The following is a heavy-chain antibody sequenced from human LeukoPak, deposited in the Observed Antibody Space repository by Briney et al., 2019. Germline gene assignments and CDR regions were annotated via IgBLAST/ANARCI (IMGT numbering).Heavy chain of an antibody. CDR1: GYTFTSYG. CDR3: ARTYGGNFDFDY. V-gene: IGHV1-2*06. Sequence: ASVKVSCKASGYTFTSYGISWVRQAPGQGLEWMGRINPNSGGTNYAQKFQGRVTMTRDTSISTAYMELSRLRSDDTAVYYCARTYGGNFDFDYWGRGTLVTVSS. J-gene: IGHJ4*02. D-gene: IGHD4-23*01. CDR2: INPNSGGT.